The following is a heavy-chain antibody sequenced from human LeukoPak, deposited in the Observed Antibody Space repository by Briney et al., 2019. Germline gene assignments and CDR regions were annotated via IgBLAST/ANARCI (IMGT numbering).Heavy chain of an antibody. J-gene: IGHJ6*02. CDR2: IRSKAYGGTT. CDR1: GFTFGDYA. V-gene: IGHV3-49*03. D-gene: IGHD3-10*01. Sequence: PGGSLRLSCTASGFTFGDYAMSWFRQAPGKGLEWVGFIRSKAYGGTTEYAASVKGRFTISRDDSKSIAYLQMNSLKTEDTAVYYCTRYLHNGSGSFYYYYYGMDVWGQGTTVTVSS. CDR3: TRYLHNGSGSFYYYYYGMDV.